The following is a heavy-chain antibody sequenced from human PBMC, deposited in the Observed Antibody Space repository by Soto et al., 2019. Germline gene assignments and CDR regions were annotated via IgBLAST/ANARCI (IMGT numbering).Heavy chain of an antibody. V-gene: IGHV1-69*06. J-gene: IGHJ6*02. D-gene: IGHD5-12*01. CDR3: ARERYSGYDYVYYYYGMDV. Sequence: SVKVSCKASGGTFSSYAISWVRQAPGQGLEWMGGIIPIFGTANYAQKFQGRVTITADKSTSTAYMELSSLRSEDTAVYYCARERYSGYDYVYYYYGMDVWGQGTTVTVSS. CDR2: IIPIFGTA. CDR1: GGTFSSYA.